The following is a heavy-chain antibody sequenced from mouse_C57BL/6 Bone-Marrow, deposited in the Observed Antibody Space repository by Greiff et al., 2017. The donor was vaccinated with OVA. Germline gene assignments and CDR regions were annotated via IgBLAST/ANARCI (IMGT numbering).Heavy chain of an antibody. CDR2: IYPRSGNT. V-gene: IGHV1-81*01. CDR3: ARSPYYYGSSYVHY. Sequence: QVQLQQSGAELARPGASVKLSCKASGYTFTSYGISWVKQRTGQGLEWIGEIYPRSGNTYYNEKFKGKATLTADKSSSTAYMELRRLTSEDSAVYFCARSPYYYGSSYVHYWGQGTTLTVSS. D-gene: IGHD1-1*01. CDR1: GYTFTSYG. J-gene: IGHJ2*01.